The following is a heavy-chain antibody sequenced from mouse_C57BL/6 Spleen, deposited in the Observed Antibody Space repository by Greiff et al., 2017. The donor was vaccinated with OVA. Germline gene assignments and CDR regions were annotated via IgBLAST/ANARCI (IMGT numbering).Heavy chain of an antibody. CDR1: GYTFTDYY. CDR3: AGLEDYFDY. CDR2: IYPGSGNT. J-gene: IGHJ2*01. D-gene: IGHD3-3*01. Sequence: QVQLQQSGAELVRPGASVKLSCKASGYTFTDYYINWVKQRPGQGLAWIARIYPGSGNTYYNEKFKGKATLTAEKSSSTAYMQLSSLTSEDSAVYFCAGLEDYFDYWGQGTTLTVSS. V-gene: IGHV1-76*01.